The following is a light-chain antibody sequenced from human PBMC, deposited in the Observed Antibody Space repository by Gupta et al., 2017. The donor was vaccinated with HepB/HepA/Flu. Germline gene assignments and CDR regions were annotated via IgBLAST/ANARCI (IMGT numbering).Light chain of an antibody. J-gene: IGKJ4*01. Sequence: EIGLTQSPATPSVSPGERVTLSCRANQSVDRHLAWYQQKPGQAPRLLIYGSSIRATGVPTRFSASGAGTEFTLTISSLQSRDFAVYYCQQYNEWPLTFGGGTKVEI. CDR2: GSS. CDR3: QQYNEWPLT. V-gene: IGKV3-15*01. CDR1: QSVDRH.